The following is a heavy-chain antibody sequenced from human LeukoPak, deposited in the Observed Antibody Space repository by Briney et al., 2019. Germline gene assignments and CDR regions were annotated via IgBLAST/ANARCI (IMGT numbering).Heavy chain of an antibody. D-gene: IGHD3-10*01. CDR1: GFTFDDYA. J-gene: IGHJ6*02. Sequence: PGGSLRLSCAASGFTFDDYAMHWVRQTPGKGLEWVSLISVDGGSTYYADSVKGRFSISRDNSKNSLYLQMNSLRTEDTALYYCAKDIMYYHDSGRVAAYYYYGMDVWGQGTTVTVSS. CDR3: AKDIMYYHDSGRVAAYYYYGMDV. V-gene: IGHV3-43*02. CDR2: ISVDGGST.